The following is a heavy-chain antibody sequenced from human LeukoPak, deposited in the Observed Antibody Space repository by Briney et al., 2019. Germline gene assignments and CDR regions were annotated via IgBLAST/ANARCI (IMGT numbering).Heavy chain of an antibody. J-gene: IGHJ5*02. CDR1: GQSLTRLS. D-gene: IGHD3-16*02. V-gene: IGHV1-24*01. Sequence: GASVKVSCTFSGQSLTRLSIHWVRQSPGKGLEWMGGLDPEHGGRLYAQTFQGRVTMTEDASTDTAYMDLNRLRSEATAVYYCATATIIWGSYRSWLDTWGQGTLVTVSS. CDR2: LDPEHGGR. CDR3: ATATIIWGSYRSWLDT.